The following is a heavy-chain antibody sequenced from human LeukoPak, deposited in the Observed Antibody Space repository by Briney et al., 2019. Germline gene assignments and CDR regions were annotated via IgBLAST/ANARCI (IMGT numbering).Heavy chain of an antibody. CDR3: ARAPGYSDHDQYYFDQ. CDR2: ISYESSNK. CDR1: GFTFTRHA. Sequence: GGSLRLSCAASGFTFTRHALHWVRQAPDKGLEWVAVISYESSNKYYTDSVKGRFTISRDNSKNTLHLQMNSLRVDDTAVYYCARAPGYSDHDQYYFDQWGQGTLVTVSS. D-gene: IGHD5-12*01. J-gene: IGHJ4*02. V-gene: IGHV3-30-3*01.